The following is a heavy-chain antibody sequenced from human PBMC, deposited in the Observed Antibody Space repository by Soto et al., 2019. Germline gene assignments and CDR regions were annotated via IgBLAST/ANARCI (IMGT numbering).Heavy chain of an antibody. V-gene: IGHV1-69*06. CDR2: VIPIFGTA. D-gene: IGHD6-25*01. CDR1: GGTFSSYA. J-gene: IGHJ6*02. CDR3: AIERTAAASYYYDGMDF. Sequence: QVQLVQSGAEVKKPGSSVKVSCKASGGTFSSYAISWVRQAPGHGLEWMGGVIPIFGTANYAQKFQGRVTITADKSTRTAYMELSSLRSEDTAVYYCAIERTAAASYYYDGMDFRGQGTTVTVPS.